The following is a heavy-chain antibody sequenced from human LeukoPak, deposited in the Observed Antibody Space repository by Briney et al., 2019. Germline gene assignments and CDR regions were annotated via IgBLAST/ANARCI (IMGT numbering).Heavy chain of an antibody. D-gene: IGHD2-2*01. Sequence: ASVKVSCKASGYTFTSYYMHWVRQAPGQGLEWMGIINPSGGSTSYAQKFQGRVTMTRDMSTSTVYMELSSLRSEDTAVYYCARTLLGYCSSTSCYPNYYYYYMDVWGKGTTVTVSS. CDR3: ARTLLGYCSSTSCYPNYYYYYMDV. V-gene: IGHV1-46*01. CDR2: INPSGGST. J-gene: IGHJ6*03. CDR1: GYTFTSYY.